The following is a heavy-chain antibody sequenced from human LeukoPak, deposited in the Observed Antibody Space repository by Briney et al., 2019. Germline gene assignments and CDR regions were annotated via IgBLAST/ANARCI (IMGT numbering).Heavy chain of an antibody. V-gene: IGHV1-18*01. CDR2: ISAYNGNT. J-gene: IGHJ4*02. D-gene: IGHD3-22*01. Sequence: GASVKVSCKASGYTFTSYAMNWVRQAPGQGLEWMGWISAYNGNTNYAQKLQGRVTMTTDTSTSTAYMELRSLRSDDTAVYYCARAVDYYDSFDYWGQGTLVTVSS. CDR3: ARAVDYYDSFDY. CDR1: GYTFTSYA.